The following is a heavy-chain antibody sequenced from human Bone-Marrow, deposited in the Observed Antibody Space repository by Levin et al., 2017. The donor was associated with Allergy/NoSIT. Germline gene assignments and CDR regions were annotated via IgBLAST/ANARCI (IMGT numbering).Heavy chain of an antibody. CDR3: ARVSLDIVVVPAAILAGDPRVRGEPYFDY. V-gene: IGHV4-59*01. Sequence: GSLRLSCTVSGGSISSYYWSWIRQPPGKGLEWIGYIYYSGSTNYNPSLKSRVTISVDTSKNQFSLKLSSVTAADTAVYYCARVSLDIVVVPAAILAGDPRVRGEPYFDYWGQGTLVTVSS. D-gene: IGHD2-2*02. CDR2: IYYSGST. J-gene: IGHJ4*02. CDR1: GGSISSYY.